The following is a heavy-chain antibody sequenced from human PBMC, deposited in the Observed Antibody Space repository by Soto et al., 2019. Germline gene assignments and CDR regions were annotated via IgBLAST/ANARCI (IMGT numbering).Heavy chain of an antibody. Sequence: QVQLQELGPGLVKPSGALSLTCAVSGASIGSSYWWSWVRQPPGKGLEWIGKISHTGSTNYNPSLNSRVTISVDTSKNQFSLKLNSVTAADTAVYYCARHAGEPHFDYWGQGALVTVSS. CDR2: ISHTGST. CDR1: GASIGSSYW. D-gene: IGHD1-26*01. V-gene: IGHV4-4*02. CDR3: ARHAGEPHFDY. J-gene: IGHJ4*02.